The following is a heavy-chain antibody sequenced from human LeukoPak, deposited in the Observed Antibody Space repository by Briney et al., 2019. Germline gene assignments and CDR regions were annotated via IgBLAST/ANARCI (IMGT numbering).Heavy chain of an antibody. V-gene: IGHV1-2*02. J-gene: IGHJ4*02. D-gene: IGHD3-16*01. CDR2: INPNSGDT. Sequence: ASVKVSFKASGYTFTDYYFHWVRQAPGQGLEWMGWINPNSGDTKYAQNFQGRVTMTGDTSISTGYMELSGLTSDDTAVYYCARDIWNLRLIYYWGQGTLVTVSS. CDR3: ARDIWNLRLIYY. CDR1: GYTFTDYY.